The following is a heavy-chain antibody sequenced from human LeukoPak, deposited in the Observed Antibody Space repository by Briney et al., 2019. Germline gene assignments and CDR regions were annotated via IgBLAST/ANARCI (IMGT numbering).Heavy chain of an antibody. CDR1: GGSFSGYY. V-gene: IGHV4-34*01. Sequence: NPSETLSLTCAVYGGSFSGYYWSWIRQPPGKGLEWIGEINHSGSTNYNPSLKSRVTISVDTSKNQFSLKLSSVTAADTAVYYCARWGYDFWSGYYNYYYYGMDVWGQGTTVTVSS. J-gene: IGHJ6*02. CDR2: INHSGST. CDR3: ARWGYDFWSGYYNYYYYGMDV. D-gene: IGHD3-3*01.